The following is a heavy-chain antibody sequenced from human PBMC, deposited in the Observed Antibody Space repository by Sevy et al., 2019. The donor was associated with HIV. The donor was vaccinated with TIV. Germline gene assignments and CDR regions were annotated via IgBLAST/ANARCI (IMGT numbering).Heavy chain of an antibody. CDR1: GGTFSSYA. Sequence: ASVKVSCKASGGTFSSYAISWVRQAPGQGLEWKGGIIPIFGTANYAQKFQGRVTITADESTSTAYMELSSLRSEDTAVYYCARHSRDIVVVVAANYYYYGMDVWGQGTTVTVSS. J-gene: IGHJ6*02. V-gene: IGHV1-69*13. CDR3: ARHSRDIVVVVAANYYYYGMDV. CDR2: IIPIFGTA. D-gene: IGHD2-15*01.